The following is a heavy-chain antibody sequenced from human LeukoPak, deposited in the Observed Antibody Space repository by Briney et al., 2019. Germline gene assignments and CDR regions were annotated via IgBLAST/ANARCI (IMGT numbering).Heavy chain of an antibody. Sequence: GGSLRLSFAATGLIVNSNYMNWVRQAPGKGRQWVPVIYSSGTTSYADSVKGRFTISRANSTNTMSLQMSSRKSEDTAVYNCATAFLGRNGYNYSPNYFAYWGQGTLVTVS. D-gene: IGHD5-24*01. CDR2: IYSSGTT. CDR3: ATAFLGRNGYNYSPNYFAY. CDR1: GLIVNSNY. V-gene: IGHV3-53*01. J-gene: IGHJ4*02.